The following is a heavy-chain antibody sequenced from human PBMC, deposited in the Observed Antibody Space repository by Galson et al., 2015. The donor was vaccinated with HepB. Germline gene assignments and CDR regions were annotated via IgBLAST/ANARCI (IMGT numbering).Heavy chain of an antibody. CDR3: ARDALFYSSGWTNWFDP. V-gene: IGHV3-33*01. CDR1: GFTFSSFG. J-gene: IGHJ5*02. D-gene: IGHD6-19*01. CDR2: IWYDGSNK. Sequence: SLRLSCAASGFTFSSFGMHWVRQAPGKGLEWVAGIWYDGSNKYYADSVTGRFTISRDSSKNTLYLHMSSLRAEDSAVYYCARDALFYSSGWTNWFDPWGQGTLVTVSP.